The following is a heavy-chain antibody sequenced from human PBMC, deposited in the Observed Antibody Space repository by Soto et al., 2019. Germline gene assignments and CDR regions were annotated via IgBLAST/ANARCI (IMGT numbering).Heavy chain of an antibody. CDR2: IYYSGST. J-gene: IGHJ4*02. CDR1: GGSISSGGYY. V-gene: IGHV4-31*03. CDR3: AREHPTGDYGCDY. Sequence: SETLSLTCTVSGGSISSGGYYWSWIRQHPGKGLEWIGYIYYSGSTYYNPSLKSRVTISVDTSKNQFSLKLSSVTAADTAVYYCAREHPTGDYGCDYWGQGTLVTVSS. D-gene: IGHD4-17*01.